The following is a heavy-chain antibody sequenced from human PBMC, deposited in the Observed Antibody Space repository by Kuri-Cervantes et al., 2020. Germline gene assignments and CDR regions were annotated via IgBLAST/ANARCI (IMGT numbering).Heavy chain of an antibody. CDR3: ARAKLYGSGTNWFDP. CDR1: GGTFSSYA. J-gene: IGHJ5*02. Sequence: SVKVSCKASGGTFSSYAISWVRQAPGQGLEWMGGIIPIFGTANYAQKFQGRVTITADESISTAYMELSRLRSDDTAVYYCARAKLYGSGTNWFDPWGQGTLVTVSS. D-gene: IGHD3-10*01. CDR2: IIPIFGTA. V-gene: IGHV1-69*13.